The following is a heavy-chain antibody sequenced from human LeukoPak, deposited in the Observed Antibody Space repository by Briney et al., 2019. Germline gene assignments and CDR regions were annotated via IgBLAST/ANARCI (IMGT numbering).Heavy chain of an antibody. CDR1: GGSISSRSYY. D-gene: IGHD6-19*01. CDR3: AIQRLDGTDV. CDR2: IYYSGST. V-gene: IGHV4-39*01. Sequence: PSETLSLTCTVSGGSISSRSYYWGWIRQPPGKGLEWIGSIYYSGSTYYNASLKSRVTTSVDTSKNQFSLKLTSVTAADTAVYYCAIQRLDGTDVWGQGTTVTVSS. J-gene: IGHJ6*02.